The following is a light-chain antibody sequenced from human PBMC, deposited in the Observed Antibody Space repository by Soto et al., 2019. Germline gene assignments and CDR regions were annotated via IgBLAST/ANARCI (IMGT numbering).Light chain of an antibody. CDR3: QQYNNWPPIT. CDR1: QGVSSN. J-gene: IGKJ2*01. Sequence: ETVMMQSPATLSVSPGERATLSCRASQGVSSNLAWYQQKPGQAPRLLIYSASTRATGIPARFSGSGSGTEFTLTISSLQSEDFAVYYCQQYNNWPPITFGQGTKLEIK. V-gene: IGKV3-15*01. CDR2: SAS.